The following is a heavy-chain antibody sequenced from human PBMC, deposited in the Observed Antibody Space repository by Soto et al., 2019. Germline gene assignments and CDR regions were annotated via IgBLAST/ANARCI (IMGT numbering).Heavy chain of an antibody. Sequence: GGSLRLSWAASGFTFSSFAMSWVRQAPGKGLEWVSAISGSGGSTYYADSVKGRFTISRDNSKNTLYLQMNSLRAEDTAVYYCAKGSLRITMIVVVITPPYYFDYWGQGTLVTVSS. CDR1: GFTFSSFA. CDR3: AKGSLRITMIVVVITPPYYFDY. D-gene: IGHD3-22*01. J-gene: IGHJ4*02. CDR2: ISGSGGST. V-gene: IGHV3-23*01.